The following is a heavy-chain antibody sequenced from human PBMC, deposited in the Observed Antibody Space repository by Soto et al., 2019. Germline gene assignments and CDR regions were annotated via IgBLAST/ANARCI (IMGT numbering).Heavy chain of an antibody. J-gene: IGHJ4*02. Sequence: GGSLRLSCAASGFSFSYYAMTWVRQAPGKGLEWVSTISGSGDATYYADSVKGRFTISRDNSKSTLYLQMNSLRAEDTAVYYCAKDLYTDYGFFDYWGRGT. CDR1: GFSFSYYA. CDR2: ISGSGDAT. D-gene: IGHD4-17*01. CDR3: AKDLYTDYGFFDY. V-gene: IGHV3-23*01.